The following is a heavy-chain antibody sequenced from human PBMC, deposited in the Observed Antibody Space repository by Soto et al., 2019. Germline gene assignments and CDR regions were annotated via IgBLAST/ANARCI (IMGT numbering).Heavy chain of an antibody. V-gene: IGHV5-51*01. CDR1: GYSFSFYW. D-gene: IGHD3-22*01. J-gene: IGHJ3*02. CDR3: ATAYVYDFDNSNYYRDAFDI. CDR2: MYPDDSDI. Sequence: PAESLKISCKASGYSFSFYWSGWVRQMPGKGLEWMAIMYPDDSDITYSPSFEAHVPISADTYTSTAFVKWSSLKASDTAMYYCATAYVYDFDNSNYYRDAFDISGQGTLVTAS.